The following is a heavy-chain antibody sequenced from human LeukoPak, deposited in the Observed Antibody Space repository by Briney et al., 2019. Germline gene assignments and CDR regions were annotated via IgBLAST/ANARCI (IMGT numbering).Heavy chain of an antibody. D-gene: IGHD6-19*01. J-gene: IGHJ4*02. Sequence: GGSLRLSCAASGFTVSSNYMSWVRQAPGKGLEWVSVIYSGGSTYCADSVKGRFTISRDNAKNSLFLQMNSLRVEDTALYHCARAERIAVAGPIDFWGQGTLVSVSS. CDR3: ARAERIAVAGPIDF. CDR1: GFTVSSNY. CDR2: IYSGGST. V-gene: IGHV3-53*01.